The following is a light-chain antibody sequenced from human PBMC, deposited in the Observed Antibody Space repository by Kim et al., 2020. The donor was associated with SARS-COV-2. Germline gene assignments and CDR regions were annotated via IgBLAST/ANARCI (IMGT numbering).Light chain of an antibody. Sequence: GQSITISCSGTSSDVGGYNVVSWYQHHPGKAPKLMIYEVSKRPSGVSNRFSGSKSDNTAALTISGLQAEDEADYYCCSYAGSSTYVFGTGTKVTVL. CDR1: SSDVGGYNV. CDR3: CSYAGSSTYV. V-gene: IGLV2-23*02. CDR2: EVS. J-gene: IGLJ1*01.